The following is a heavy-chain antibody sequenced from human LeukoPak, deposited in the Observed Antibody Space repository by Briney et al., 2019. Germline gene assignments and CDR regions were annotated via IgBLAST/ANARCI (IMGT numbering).Heavy chain of an antibody. CDR3: AKDRVVAANNWFDP. D-gene: IGHD2-15*01. J-gene: IGHJ5*02. CDR2: ISGSGGST. CDR1: GFTLSTYA. V-gene: IGHV3-23*01. Sequence: PGGSLRLSCAASGFTLSTYAMSWVRQTPGKGLEWVSAISGSGGSTYYADSVKGRFTISRDNSKNTLYLQMNSLRAEDTAVYYCAKDRVVAANNWFDPWGQGTLVTVSS.